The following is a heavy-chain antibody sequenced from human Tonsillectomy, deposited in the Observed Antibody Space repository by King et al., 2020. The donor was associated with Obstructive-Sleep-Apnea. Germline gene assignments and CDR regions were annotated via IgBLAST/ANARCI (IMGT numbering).Heavy chain of an antibody. CDR2: ISSSSQP. J-gene: IGHJ4*02. CDR1: GFRFSEYS. D-gene: IGHD5-12*01. Sequence: QLVQSGGGVVKPGGSLRLSCSASGFRFSEYSFNWVRQAPGKGLEWVSGISSSSQPHYTESVKGRFTISRDNARDSLHLQMNSLTAEDTAVYYCARGPETSGYELDYWGQGTLVTVSS. V-gene: IGHV3-21*06. CDR3: ARGPETSGYELDY.